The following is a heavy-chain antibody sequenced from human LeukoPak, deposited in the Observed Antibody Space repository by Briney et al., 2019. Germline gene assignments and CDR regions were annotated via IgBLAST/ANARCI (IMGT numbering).Heavy chain of an antibody. J-gene: IGHJ6*03. Sequence: GGSLRLSCEASGFNVSASYMSWVRQAPGKGLEWVSVIYIAGNTYYTDSVKGRFTISRDNSKNTLCLQMNSLRAEDTAVYYCARAFSNYYHMDVWGKGTTVIVSS. CDR3: ARAFSNYYHMDV. V-gene: IGHV3-66*02. CDR2: IYIAGNT. CDR1: GFNVSASY.